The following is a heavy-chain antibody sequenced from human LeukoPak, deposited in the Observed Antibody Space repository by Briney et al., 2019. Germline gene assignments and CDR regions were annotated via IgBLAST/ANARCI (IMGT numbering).Heavy chain of an antibody. J-gene: IGHJ4*02. D-gene: IGHD3-10*01. CDR1: GGSFSGYY. CDR2: INHSGST. CDR3: ARGLTGAGKDY. V-gene: IGHV4-34*01. Sequence: SETLSLTCAVYGGSFSGYYWSWIRQPPGKGLEWIGEINHSGSTNYNPSLKSRVTISVDTSKNQFSPKLSSVTAADTAVYYCARGLTGAGKDYWGQGTLVTVSS.